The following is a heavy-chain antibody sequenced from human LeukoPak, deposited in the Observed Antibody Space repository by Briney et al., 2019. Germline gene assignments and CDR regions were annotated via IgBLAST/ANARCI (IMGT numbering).Heavy chain of an antibody. CDR3: ARDEYYDSSVFDPRFDY. CDR2: INHDGSEK. CDR1: GFTFSRYW. J-gene: IGHJ4*02. V-gene: IGHV3-7*04. Sequence: PGGSLRLSCAASGFTFSRYWMSWVRQAPGKGLEWVVNINHDGSEKYYADSVKGRFTISRDNTKNSLYLQMNSLRAEDTAVYYCARDEYYDSSVFDPRFDYWGQGTLVTVSS. D-gene: IGHD3-22*01.